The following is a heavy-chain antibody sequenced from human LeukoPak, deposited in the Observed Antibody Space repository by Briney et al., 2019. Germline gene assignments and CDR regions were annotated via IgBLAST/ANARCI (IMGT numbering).Heavy chain of an antibody. CDR1: GYTFTSYD. J-gene: IGHJ3*02. Sequence: GASVKVSCKASGYTFTSYDINWVRQATGQGLEWMGWMNPNSGNTGYAQKFQGRVTITRNTSISTAYMELSSLRSEDTAVYYCARRRDSWEQSVYAFDIWGQGTMVTVSS. CDR2: MNPNSGNT. D-gene: IGHD1/OR15-1a*01. V-gene: IGHV1-8*03. CDR3: ARRRDSWEQSVYAFDI.